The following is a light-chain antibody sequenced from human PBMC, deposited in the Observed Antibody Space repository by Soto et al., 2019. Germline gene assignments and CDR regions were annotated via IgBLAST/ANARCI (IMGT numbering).Light chain of an antibody. V-gene: IGLV2-11*01. Sequence: QSALTQPRSVSGSPGQSVTISCTGTTGDVGAYNFVSWYQLHPGKAPKLMIYDASKRPSGVPDRFSASKSGNTASLTISGLQAEDEADYYCASHADNSAYVFGTGTKLTVL. CDR1: TGDVGAYNF. CDR2: DAS. CDR3: ASHADNSAYV. J-gene: IGLJ1*01.